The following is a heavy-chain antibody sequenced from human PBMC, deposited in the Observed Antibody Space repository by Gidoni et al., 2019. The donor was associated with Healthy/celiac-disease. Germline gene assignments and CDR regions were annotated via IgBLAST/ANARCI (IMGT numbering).Heavy chain of an antibody. Sequence: QVQLQESGPGLVKPSETLSLTCTVSGGSISSYYWSWIRHPPGKGLEWIGYIYSSGSTNYNPSLKSRVTISVDTSKNQFSLKLNSVTAADTAMYYCARQQRGYLVAFDIWGQGTMVTVSS. CDR2: IYSSGST. J-gene: IGHJ3*02. CDR1: GGSISSYY. D-gene: IGHD5-18*01. CDR3: ARQQRGYLVAFDI. V-gene: IGHV4-59*08.